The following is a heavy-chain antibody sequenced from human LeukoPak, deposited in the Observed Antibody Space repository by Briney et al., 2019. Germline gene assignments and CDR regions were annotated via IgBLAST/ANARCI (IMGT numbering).Heavy chain of an antibody. CDR3: ARVGRTGTTRWFDP. Sequence: GASVKVSCKASGYTFTGYYMHWVRQAPGQGLEWMVLINPNSGGTNYAQKFQGRVTMTRDPSISTAYMELSRLRSDDTAVYYCARVGRTGTTRWFDPWGQGTLVTVSS. J-gene: IGHJ5*02. V-gene: IGHV1-2*02. D-gene: IGHD1-1*01. CDR1: GYTFTGYY. CDR2: INPNSGGT.